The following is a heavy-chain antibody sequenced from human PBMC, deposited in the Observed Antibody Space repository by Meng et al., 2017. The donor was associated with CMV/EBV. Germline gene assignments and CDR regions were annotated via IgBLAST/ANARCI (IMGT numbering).Heavy chain of an antibody. CDR3: AREYYDFWSGYSGSPANGGAFDI. CDR2: MNPNSGNT. CDR1: GYTFTSYD. J-gene: IGHJ3*02. V-gene: IGHV1-8*01. Sequence: ASVKVSCKASGYTFTSYDINWVRQATGQGLEWMGWMNPNSGNTGYAQKFQGRVTMTRNTSISTAYMELSSLRSEDTAVYYCAREYYDFWSGYSGSPANGGAFDIWGQGTMVTVSS. D-gene: IGHD3-3*01.